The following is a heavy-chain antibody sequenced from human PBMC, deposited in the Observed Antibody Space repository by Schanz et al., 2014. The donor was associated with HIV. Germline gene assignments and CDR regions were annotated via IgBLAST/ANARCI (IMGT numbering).Heavy chain of an antibody. Sequence: QVQLVQSGAEVKKPGSSVKVSCKASGGTFSIYAISWVRQAPGQGLEWMGGIIPIFGTANYAQKFQGRVTIIADESTSTAYXELSSLRSADTAVYFCARARAKIEGRPVGNWFDPWGQGTLVTVSS. CDR2: IIPIFGTA. V-gene: IGHV1-69*01. J-gene: IGHJ5*02. CDR3: ARARAKIEGRPVGNWFDP. CDR1: GGTFSIYA. D-gene: IGHD6-6*01.